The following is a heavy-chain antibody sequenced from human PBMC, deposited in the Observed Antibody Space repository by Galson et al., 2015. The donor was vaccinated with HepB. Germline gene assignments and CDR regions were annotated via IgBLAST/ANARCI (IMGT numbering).Heavy chain of an antibody. CDR3: ARDRSTTCPDDAFDI. CDR1: AYTFTSYG. D-gene: IGHD1-14*01. CDR2: ISAYNGNT. Sequence: SVKVSCKASAYTFTSYGITWLRQAPGQGLEWMGWISAYNGNTNYAQKLRGRVTMTTDTSTSTAYMELRGLRSDDTAVYYCARDRSTTCPDDAFDIWGQGTMVSVSS. J-gene: IGHJ3*02. V-gene: IGHV1-18*01.